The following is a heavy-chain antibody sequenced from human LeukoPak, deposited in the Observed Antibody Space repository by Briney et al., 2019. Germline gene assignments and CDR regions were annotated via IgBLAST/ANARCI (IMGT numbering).Heavy chain of an antibody. CDR2: MNPNSGDT. J-gene: IGHJ4*02. Sequence: ASVKVSCKASGYTFTSYDINWVRQATGQGLEWMGWMNPNSGDTGYVQKFQGRVTMTRSTSIRTAYMELSSLRSEDTAIYYCARGGFGSGSHFDYWGQGTLVTVSS. CDR3: ARGGFGSGSHFDY. CDR1: GYTFTSYD. V-gene: IGHV1-8*01. D-gene: IGHD3-10*01.